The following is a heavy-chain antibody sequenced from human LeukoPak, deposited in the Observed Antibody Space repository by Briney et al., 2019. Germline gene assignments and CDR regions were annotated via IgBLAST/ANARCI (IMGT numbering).Heavy chain of an antibody. CDR2: IKQDGNEK. D-gene: IGHD1-26*01. CDR1: GFTFSSYW. J-gene: IGHJ4*02. CDR3: ARVQWELRGVGSYFEY. Sequence: GGSLRLSCAASGFTFSSYWMSWVRQAPGKGLEWVANIKQDGNEKYYVDSVKGRFTMSRDNAKNSLYLQMNSLRAEDTAVYYCARVQWELRGVGSYFEYWGQGALVTVSS. V-gene: IGHV3-7*01.